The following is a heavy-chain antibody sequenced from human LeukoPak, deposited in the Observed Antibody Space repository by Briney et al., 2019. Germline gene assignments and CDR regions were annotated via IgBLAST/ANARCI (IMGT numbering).Heavy chain of an antibody. CDR3: ARDYSGSYLDY. CDR1: GFTFSTHS. Sequence: GGSLRLSCAASGFTFSTHSMSWVRQAPGKGLEWVSSISSSSSYIYYADSVKGRFTISRDNAKNSLYLQMNSLRAEDTAVYYCARDYSGSYLDYWGQGTLVTVSS. D-gene: IGHD1-26*01. V-gene: IGHV3-21*01. CDR2: ISSSSSYI. J-gene: IGHJ4*02.